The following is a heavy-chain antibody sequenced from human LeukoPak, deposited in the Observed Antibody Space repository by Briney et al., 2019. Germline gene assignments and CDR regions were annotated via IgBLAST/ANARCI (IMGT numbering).Heavy chain of an antibody. CDR3: AREGYYDSSGYSPPDY. J-gene: IGHJ4*02. D-gene: IGHD3-22*01. Sequence: SETLSLTCTVSGGSISSSSYYWSWIRQPAGKGLEWIGRIYTSGSTNYNPSLKSRVTMSVDTSKNQFSLKLSSVTAADTAVYYCAREGYYDSSGYSPPDYWGQGTLVTVSS. V-gene: IGHV4-61*02. CDR2: IYTSGST. CDR1: GGSISSSSYY.